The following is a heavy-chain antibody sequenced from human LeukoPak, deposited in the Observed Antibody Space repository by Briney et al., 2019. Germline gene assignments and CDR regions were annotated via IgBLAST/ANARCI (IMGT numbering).Heavy chain of an antibody. D-gene: IGHD3-10*01. J-gene: IGHJ4*02. Sequence: GGSLRLSCAASGFTFSSYAMSWVRQAPGKGLEWVSAISGSGGSAYYADSVKGRFTISRDNSKNTLYLQMNSPRAEDTAVYYCAKVGEGYYFDYWGQGTLVTVSS. CDR1: GFTFSSYA. CDR2: ISGSGGSA. V-gene: IGHV3-23*01. CDR3: AKVGEGYYFDY.